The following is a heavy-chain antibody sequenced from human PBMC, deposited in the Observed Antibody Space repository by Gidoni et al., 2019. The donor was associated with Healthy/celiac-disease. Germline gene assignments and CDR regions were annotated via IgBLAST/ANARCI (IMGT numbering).Heavy chain of an antibody. D-gene: IGHD3-22*01. J-gene: IGHJ6*03. CDR1: GYTPTAFS. V-gene: IGHV1-24*01. Sequence: QVQLVQPGAGVKRPGAPVKVSCKGSGYTPTAFSMHWVRQAPGKGLEWMGGFDPEDGETIYAQKFQGRVTMTEDTSTDTAYMELSSLRSEDTAVYYCATYRVPPGSGYPYYMDVWGKGTTVTVSS. CDR2: FDPEDGET. CDR3: ATYRVPPGSGYPYYMDV.